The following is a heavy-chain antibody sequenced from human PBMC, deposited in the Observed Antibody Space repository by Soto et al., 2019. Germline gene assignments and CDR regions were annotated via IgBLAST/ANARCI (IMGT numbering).Heavy chain of an antibody. J-gene: IGHJ6*02. CDR3: ARALLWFGELYYYYYGMDV. CDR1: GGSFSGYY. Sequence: PSETLSLTCAVYGGSFSGYYWSWIRQPPGKGLEWIGEINHSRSTNYNPSIKSRVNISVDTSKNQLSLKLSSVTAADTAVYYCARALLWFGELYYYYYGMDVWGQGTTVT. D-gene: IGHD3-10*01. V-gene: IGHV4-34*01. CDR2: INHSRST.